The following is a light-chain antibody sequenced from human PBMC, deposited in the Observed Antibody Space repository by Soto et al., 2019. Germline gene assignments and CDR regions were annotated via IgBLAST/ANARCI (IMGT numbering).Light chain of an antibody. CDR2: AAS. Sequence: DIQMYQSPSSLSASVGDRVTITCRASQSISNSLNWYQQKPGRAPKLLIYAASSLQSGVPSRFSGSGSGTDFILTISSLQPEDFATYYCQQSYSTPRDFGQGTRLEIK. J-gene: IGKJ5*01. CDR1: QSISNS. CDR3: QQSYSTPRD. V-gene: IGKV1-39*01.